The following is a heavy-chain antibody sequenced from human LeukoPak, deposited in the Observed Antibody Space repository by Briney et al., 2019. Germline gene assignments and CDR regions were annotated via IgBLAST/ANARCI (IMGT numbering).Heavy chain of an antibody. CDR2: INPSGGST. CDR3: ARATTVVNGVIYGMDV. V-gene: IGHV1-46*01. D-gene: IGHD4-17*01. Sequence: ASVKVSCKASGYTFTSYYMHWVRQAPGQGLEWMGIINPSGGSTSYGQKFQGRVTMTRDTSTSTVYMELSSLRSEDTAVYYCARATTVVNGVIYGMDVWGQGTTVTVSS. CDR1: GYTFTSYY. J-gene: IGHJ6*02.